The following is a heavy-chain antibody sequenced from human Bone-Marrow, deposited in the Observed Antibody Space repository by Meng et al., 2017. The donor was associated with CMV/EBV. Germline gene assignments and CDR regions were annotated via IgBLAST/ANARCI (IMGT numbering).Heavy chain of an antibody. V-gene: IGHV1-2*02. J-gene: IGHJ5*02. Sequence: ASVKVSCKASGYTFTGYYMHWVRQAPGQGLEWMGWINPNSGGTNYAQKFQGRVTMTRDTSISTAYMELSSLRSEDTAVYYCARDGPGNGYYYGGADPWGQGNLVTVYS. CDR3: ARDGPGNGYYYGGADP. D-gene: IGHD3-22*01. CDR2: INPNSGGT. CDR1: GYTFTGYY.